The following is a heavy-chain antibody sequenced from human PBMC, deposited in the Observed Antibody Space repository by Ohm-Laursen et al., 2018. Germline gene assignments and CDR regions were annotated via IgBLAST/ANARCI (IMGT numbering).Heavy chain of an antibody. Sequence: PTQTLTLTRTFSGFSLSTSGMRVSWIRQPPGKALEWLARIDWDDDKFYSTSLKTRLTISKDTSKNQVVLTMTNMDPVDTATYYCARMRGATVGMDVWGQGTTVTVSS. CDR3: ARMRGATVGMDV. D-gene: IGHD1-26*01. CDR2: IDWDDDK. J-gene: IGHJ6*02. V-gene: IGHV2-70*04. CDR1: GFSLSTSGMR.